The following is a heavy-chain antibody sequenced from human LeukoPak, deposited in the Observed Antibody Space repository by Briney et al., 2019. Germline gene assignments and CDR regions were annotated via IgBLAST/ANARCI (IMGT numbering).Heavy chain of an antibody. CDR3: ARNVGWYSHDS. Sequence: SETLSLTCTVSGDSLSSHYWSWIRQPPGKGLEWIGYIYGSGSTHYDPSLRSRVTISEDTSKNQFSLKLTSVTAADTAVYYCARNVGWYSHDSRGQGTLVTVSS. J-gene: IGHJ4*02. V-gene: IGHV4-59*08. D-gene: IGHD6-19*01. CDR2: IYGSGST. CDR1: GDSLSSHY.